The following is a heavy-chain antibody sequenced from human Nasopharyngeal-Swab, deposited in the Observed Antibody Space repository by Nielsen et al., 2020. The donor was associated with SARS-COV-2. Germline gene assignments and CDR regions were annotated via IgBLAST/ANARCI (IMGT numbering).Heavy chain of an antibody. CDR2: IIPILGIA. D-gene: IGHD3-22*01. Sequence: SVKVSCKASGGIFSSYAISWVGQPPGQGLAWMGRIIPILGIANYAQKFQDRVTMTRNTSIITAYMELMNLRSEDTTVYYCAKGRKITMIVVVIPTRYYYMDVWGKGTTVTVSS. J-gene: IGHJ6*03. V-gene: IGHV1-69*04. CDR1: GGIFSSYA. CDR3: AKGRKITMIVVVIPTRYYYMDV.